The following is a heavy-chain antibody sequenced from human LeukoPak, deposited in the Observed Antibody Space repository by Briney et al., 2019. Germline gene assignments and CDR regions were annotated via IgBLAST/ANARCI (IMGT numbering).Heavy chain of an antibody. V-gene: IGHV3-30*03. CDR1: GFTFSGYG. J-gene: IGHJ4*02. D-gene: IGHD6-6*01. CDR2: ISYDESNK. Sequence: GRSLRLSCAASGFTFSGYGMHWVRQAPGKGLDWVGVISYDESNKYYADSVKGRFTISRDNSKNMLYLQMNSLRAEDTAVYYCAGGYSSSSLGYWGQGTLVTVSS. CDR3: AGGYSSSSLGY.